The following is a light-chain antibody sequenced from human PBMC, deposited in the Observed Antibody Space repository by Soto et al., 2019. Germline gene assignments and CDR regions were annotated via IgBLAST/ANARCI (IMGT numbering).Light chain of an antibody. CDR2: GTS. V-gene: IGKV3-20*01. CDR1: QSVSTSY. CDR3: QQYDNSPLT. J-gene: IGKJ4*01. Sequence: IVLTQSPGTLSFSPLEIATLSCRSSQSVSTSYLAWYQQKPGQAPRLLIYGTSNRATGIPDRFSGSGSGTDFTLTISRLEPEDFAVYYCQQYDNSPLTFGGGTKVDIK.